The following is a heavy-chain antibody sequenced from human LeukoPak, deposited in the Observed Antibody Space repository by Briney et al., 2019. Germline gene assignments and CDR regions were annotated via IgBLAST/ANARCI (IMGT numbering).Heavy chain of an antibody. CDR1: GFTFSSYA. CDR3: AGSIPYGSGVGDAFDI. V-gene: IGHV3-23*01. Sequence: PGGSLRLSCAASGFTFSSYAMSWVRQAPGKGLEWVSAISGSGGSTYYADSVKGRFTISRDNSKNTLYLQMNSLRAEDTAVYYCAGSIPYGSGVGDAFDIWGQGTMVTVSS. J-gene: IGHJ3*02. D-gene: IGHD3-10*01. CDR2: ISGSGGST.